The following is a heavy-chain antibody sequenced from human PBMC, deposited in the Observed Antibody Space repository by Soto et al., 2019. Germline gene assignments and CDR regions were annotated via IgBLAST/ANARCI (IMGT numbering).Heavy chain of an antibody. CDR1: GGSISSGGYY. V-gene: IGHV4-31*03. Sequence: QVQLQESGPGLVKPSQTLSLTCTVSGGSISSGGYYWSWIRQHPGKGLEWIGYIYYSGSTYYNPSLKSRVTISVDTSKNQISLKLSSVTAADTAVYYCARQDGADGMGTRGYFDLWGRGTLVTVSS. D-gene: IGHD2-15*01. CDR3: ARQDGADGMGTRGYFDL. CDR2: IYYSGST. J-gene: IGHJ2*01.